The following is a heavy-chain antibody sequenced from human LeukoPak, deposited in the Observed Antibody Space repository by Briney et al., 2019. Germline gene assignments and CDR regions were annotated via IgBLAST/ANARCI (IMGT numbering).Heavy chain of an antibody. Sequence: GRSLRLSCAASGFTFSSYAMHWVRQAPGKGLEWVAVISYDGSNKYYADSVKGRFTISRDNSKNTLYLQMNSLRAEDTAVYYCARERGPGYSYGYEASAYGGQGTLVTVSS. D-gene: IGHD5-18*01. CDR2: ISYDGSNK. J-gene: IGHJ4*02. V-gene: IGHV3-30*04. CDR1: GFTFSSYA. CDR3: ARERGPGYSYGYEASAY.